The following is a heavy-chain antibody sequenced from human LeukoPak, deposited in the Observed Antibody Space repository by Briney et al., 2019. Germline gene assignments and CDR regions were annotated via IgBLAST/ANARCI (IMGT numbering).Heavy chain of an antibody. CDR2: IKEDGSEK. CDR1: GFTFSNYW. Sequence: PGGSLRLSCAASGFTFSNYWMSWVRQAPGKGLEWVANIKEDGSEKHYVDSVKGRFTISRDNAENLMYLHMNSLRAEDTAVYYCARSGSLSSGWYDWGPYYYYYYGMDVWGQGTTVTVSS. CDR3: ARSGSLSSGWYDWGPYYYYYYGMDV. D-gene: IGHD6-19*01. J-gene: IGHJ6*02. V-gene: IGHV3-7*03.